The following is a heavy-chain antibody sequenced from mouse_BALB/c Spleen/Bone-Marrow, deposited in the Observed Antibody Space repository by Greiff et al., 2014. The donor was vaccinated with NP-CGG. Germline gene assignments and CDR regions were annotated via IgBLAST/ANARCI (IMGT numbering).Heavy chain of an antibody. CDR3: ARSGEKYGAMDY. J-gene: IGHJ4*01. CDR1: GFTFSDYY. V-gene: IGHV5-4*02. D-gene: IGHD1-1*02. Sequence: EVMLVESGGGLVKPGGSLKLSCTASGFTFSDYYMYWVRQTPEKRLEWVAAISDGGNYTFNPDSVKGRFTISRDNAKSNLYLQMSSLKSEDTAMYYCARSGEKYGAMDYWGQGTSVTVSS. CDR2: ISDGGNYT.